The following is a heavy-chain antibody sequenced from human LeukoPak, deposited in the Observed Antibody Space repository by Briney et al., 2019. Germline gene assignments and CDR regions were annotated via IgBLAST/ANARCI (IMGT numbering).Heavy chain of an antibody. Sequence: GGSLRLSCAASGFTFSSYAMHWVRQAPGKRLEWVAVISYDGSNKYYADSVKGRFTISRDNSKNTLYLQMNSLRAEDTAVYYCAREQHVLLWFGELSRAFDIWGQGTMVTVSS. CDR2: ISYDGSNK. V-gene: IGHV3-30-3*01. CDR1: GFTFSSYA. J-gene: IGHJ3*02. D-gene: IGHD3-10*01. CDR3: AREQHVLLWFGELSRAFDI.